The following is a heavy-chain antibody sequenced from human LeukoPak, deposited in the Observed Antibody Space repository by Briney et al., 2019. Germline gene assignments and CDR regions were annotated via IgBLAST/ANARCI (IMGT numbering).Heavy chain of an antibody. CDR1: GFSDAW. J-gene: IGHJ4*02. CDR2: IRYDGGDK. CDR3: ARSIAVAVGFDY. D-gene: IGHD6-19*01. V-gene: IGHV3-30*02. Sequence: GGSLRLSCAASGFSDAWMSWVRQAPGKGLEWVTFIRYDGGDKHYADSVKGRFAISRDNSKNTLYLQMNSLRPEDTAVYYCARSIAVAVGFDYWGQGTLVTVSS.